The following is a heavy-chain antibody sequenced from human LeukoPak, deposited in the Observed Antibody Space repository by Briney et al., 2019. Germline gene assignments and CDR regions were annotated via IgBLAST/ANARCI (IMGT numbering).Heavy chain of an antibody. CDR2: ISAYNGNT. CDR3: ARRTGGRVGSVYYFDY. V-gene: IGHV1-18*01. Sequence: ASVKVSCKASGYTFTSYGISWVRQAPGQGLEWMGWISAYNGNTNYAQKLQGRVTMTTDTSTSTAYMELSSLKASDTAMYYCARRTGGRVGSVYYFDYWGQGTLVTVSS. CDR1: GYTFTSYG. D-gene: IGHD2-15*01. J-gene: IGHJ4*02.